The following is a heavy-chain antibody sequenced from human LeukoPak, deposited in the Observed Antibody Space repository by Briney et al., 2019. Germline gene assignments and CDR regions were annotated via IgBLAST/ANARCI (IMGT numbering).Heavy chain of an antibody. J-gene: IGHJ4*02. CDR2: IYYSGST. D-gene: IGHD3-9*01. Sequence: PSETLSLTCTVSGGSISSYYWSWIRQPPGKGLEWIGYIYYSGSTNYNPSLKSRVTISVDTSKNQFSLKLSSVTAADTAVYYCARGTYYDILTVDYWGQGTLVTVSS. V-gene: IGHV4-59*01. CDR3: ARGTYYDILTVDY. CDR1: GGSISSYY.